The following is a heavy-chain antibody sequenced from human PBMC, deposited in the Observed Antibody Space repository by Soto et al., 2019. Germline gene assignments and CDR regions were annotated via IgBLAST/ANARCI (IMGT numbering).Heavy chain of an antibody. CDR2: ISAYNGNT. CDR3: ARVGDPGGILEWLTWFDP. D-gene: IGHD3-3*01. V-gene: IGHV1-18*01. CDR1: GYTFTSYG. J-gene: IGHJ5*02. Sequence: ASVKVSCKASGYTFTSYGISWVRQAPGQGLEWMGWISAYNGNTNYAQKLQGRVTMTTDTSTSTAYMELRSLRSDDTAVYYCARVGDPGGILEWLTWFDPWGQGTLVTVSS.